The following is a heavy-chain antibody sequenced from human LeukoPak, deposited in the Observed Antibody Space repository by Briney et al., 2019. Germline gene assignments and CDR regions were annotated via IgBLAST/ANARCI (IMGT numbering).Heavy chain of an antibody. J-gene: IGHJ4*02. Sequence: PRGSLRLSCVASGFTFSDAWMSWVRQAPGKGLEWVGRIKSKIDGGTIDYAAPVKGRFTISRDDSRNTLCLQMNSLKTEDTAVYYCTTRRQDGWWGQGTLVTVSS. CDR1: GFTFSDAW. CDR3: TTRRQDGW. D-gene: IGHD2-15*01. V-gene: IGHV3-15*01. CDR2: IKSKIDGGTI.